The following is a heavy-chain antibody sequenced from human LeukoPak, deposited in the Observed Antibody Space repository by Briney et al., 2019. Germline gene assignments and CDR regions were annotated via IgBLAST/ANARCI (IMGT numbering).Heavy chain of an antibody. CDR1: GYTFTSYG. J-gene: IGHJ5*02. D-gene: IGHD3-10*01. Sequence: GASVKVSCKASGYTFTSYGISWVRQAPGQGLEWMGIINPSGGSTSYAQKFQGRVTMTRDTSTSTVYMELSSLRSEDTAVYYCARDYYGSGSYFDPWGQGTLVTVSS. CDR2: INPSGGST. CDR3: ARDYYGSGSYFDP. V-gene: IGHV1-46*01.